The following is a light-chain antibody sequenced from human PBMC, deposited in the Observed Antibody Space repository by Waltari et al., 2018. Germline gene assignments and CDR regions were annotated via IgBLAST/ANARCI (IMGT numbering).Light chain of an antibody. V-gene: IGLV2-14*03. CDR1: SSDFGDYNY. CDR3: SSYISDDTLDV. Sequence: QTALTQPASVSGSPGQSITLSFPGTSSDFGDYNYVSWYQQYPVEAPKLIIYDVSQRPSGVSNRFSGSKSGNTASLTISGLQAEDEADYYCSSYISDDTLDVFGTGTKVTVL. CDR2: DVS. J-gene: IGLJ1*01.